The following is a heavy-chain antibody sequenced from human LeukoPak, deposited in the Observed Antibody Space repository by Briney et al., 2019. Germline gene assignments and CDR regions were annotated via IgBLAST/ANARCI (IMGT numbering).Heavy chain of an antibody. J-gene: IGHJ4*02. D-gene: IGHD6-19*01. V-gene: IGHV3-48*04. CDR1: GFTFSSYS. CDR3: ARAPIGYSSGWYLAY. Sequence: GGSLRLSCAASGFTFSSYSMNWVRQAPGKGLEWVSYISSSGSTIYYADSVKGRFTISRDNAKNSLYLQMNSLRAEDTAVYYCARAPIGYSSGWYLAYWGQGTLVTVSS. CDR2: ISSSGSTI.